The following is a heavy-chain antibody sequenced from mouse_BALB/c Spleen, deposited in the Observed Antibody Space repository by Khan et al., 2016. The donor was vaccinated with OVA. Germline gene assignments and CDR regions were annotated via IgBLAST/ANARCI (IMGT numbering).Heavy chain of an antibody. CDR1: GYSFTLYY. J-gene: IGHJ3*01. CDR3: ARGDDFFAY. V-gene: IGHV1-26*01. CDR2: VNPNTGGS. D-gene: IGHD2-12*01. Sequence: EVQLQESGPDLVKPGASVKISCKASGYSFTLYYITRVKQSHGKSLEWIGRVNPNTGGSDYNQEFKGKAILTVDKSSNTAYMELHSLTSEDSAVYYCARGDDFFAYWGQGTLVTVSA.